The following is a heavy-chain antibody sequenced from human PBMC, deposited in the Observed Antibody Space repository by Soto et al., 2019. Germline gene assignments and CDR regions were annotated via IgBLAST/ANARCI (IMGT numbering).Heavy chain of an antibody. CDR2: IIPIFGTA. J-gene: IGHJ6*03. CDR1: GGTFSSYA. V-gene: IGHV1-69*13. D-gene: IGHD6-6*01. CDR3: ARPSIAARPGDYYYYYYMDV. Sequence: ASVKVSCKASGGTFSSYAISWVRQAPGQGLEWMGGIIPIFGTANYAQKFQGRVTITADESTNTAYMELSSLRSEDTAVYYCARPSIAARPGDYYYYYYMDVWGKGTTVTVSS.